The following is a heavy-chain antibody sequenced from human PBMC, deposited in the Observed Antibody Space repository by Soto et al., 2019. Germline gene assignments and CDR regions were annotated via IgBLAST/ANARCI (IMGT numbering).Heavy chain of an antibody. CDR3: ARGRDYYDSSGYSY. CDR1: GGSFSGYY. Sequence: SETLSLTCAVYGGSFSGYYWSWIRQPPGKGLEWIGEINHSGSTNYNPSLKSRVTISVDTSRNQFSLKLSSVTAADTAVYYCARGRDYYDSSGYSYWGQGTLVTVSS. J-gene: IGHJ4*02. V-gene: IGHV4-34*01. CDR2: INHSGST. D-gene: IGHD3-22*01.